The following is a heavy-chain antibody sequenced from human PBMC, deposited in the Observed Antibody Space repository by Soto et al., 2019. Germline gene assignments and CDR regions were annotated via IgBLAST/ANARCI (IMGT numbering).Heavy chain of an antibody. CDR1: GGSFSAYY. J-gene: IGHJ5*02. CDR2: INDSGSA. V-gene: IGHV4-34*01. D-gene: IGHD6-13*01. Sequence: SETLSLTCAVYGGSFSAYYWGWIRQPPGTGLEWIGEINDSGSANYNPSLKSRVTISVDTSKNQFSLELNSVTAADTAVYYCARAARQQLVRRNWFDPWGQGTLVTVS. CDR3: ARAARQQLVRRNWFDP.